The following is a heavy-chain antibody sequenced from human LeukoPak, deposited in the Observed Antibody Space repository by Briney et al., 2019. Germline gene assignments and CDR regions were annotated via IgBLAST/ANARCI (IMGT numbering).Heavy chain of an antibody. D-gene: IGHD6-13*01. J-gene: IGHJ4*02. CDR1: GASISSYY. Sequence: SETLSLTCTVSGASISSYYWSWIRQPPGKRLEWIGYIHDSGSTNYNPPLKSRVTISVDTSKKQFSLKLSSVTAADTAVYYCARGFGSSWYYFDYWGQGTLVTASS. CDR3: ARGFGSSWYYFDY. V-gene: IGHV4-59*08. CDR2: IHDSGST.